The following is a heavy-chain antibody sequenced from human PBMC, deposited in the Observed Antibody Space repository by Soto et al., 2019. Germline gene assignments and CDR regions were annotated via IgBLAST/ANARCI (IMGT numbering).Heavy chain of an antibody. Sequence: PSETLSPLSTVSGGSIMSYYWSWVRPPPGKGLEWIGYIYYSGSTNYNPSLKSRVTISVDTSKNQFSLKLSSVTAADTAVYYCARGSHSSSWYGTDNWFDPWGQGTLVTVSS. CDR3: ARGSHSSSWYGTDNWFDP. CDR1: GGSIMSYY. CDR2: IYYSGST. D-gene: IGHD6-13*01. V-gene: IGHV4-59*01. J-gene: IGHJ5*02.